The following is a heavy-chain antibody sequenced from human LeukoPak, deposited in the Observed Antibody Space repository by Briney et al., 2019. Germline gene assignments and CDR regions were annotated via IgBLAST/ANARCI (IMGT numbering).Heavy chain of an antibody. CDR2: IRYDGSNK. Sequence: GGSLRLSCAASGFTFSSYGMHWVRQAPGKGLEWVAFIRYDGSNKYYADSVKGRFTISRDNSKNTLYLQMNSLRAEDTAVYYCAKDMVRGVKYYYYMDVRGKGTTVTISS. CDR3: AKDMVRGVKYYYYMDV. J-gene: IGHJ6*03. V-gene: IGHV3-30*02. D-gene: IGHD3-10*01. CDR1: GFTFSSYG.